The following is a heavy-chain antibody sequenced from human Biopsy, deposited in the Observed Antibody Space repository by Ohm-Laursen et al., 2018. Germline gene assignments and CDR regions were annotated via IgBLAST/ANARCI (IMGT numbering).Heavy chain of an antibody. CDR3: ARDRMVTIITLVRADTFDI. J-gene: IGHJ3*02. CDR1: GYTFNDYS. V-gene: IGHV1-2*02. CDR2: VNPNSGAT. D-gene: IGHD3-10*01. Sequence: ASVKVSCKASGYTFNDYSLHWVRQAPGQGLEWMGWVNPNSGATNYAQKFQGRVTMNSDTSISTAYIELRRLISDDTAVYFCARDRMVTIITLVRADTFDIWGQGTLVSVSS.